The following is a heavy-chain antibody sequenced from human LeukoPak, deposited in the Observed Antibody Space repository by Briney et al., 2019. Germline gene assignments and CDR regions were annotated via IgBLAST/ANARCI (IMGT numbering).Heavy chain of an antibody. CDR2: ISGSGGST. CDR3: AKTLTMILVLRGGFDY. D-gene: IGHD3-22*01. V-gene: IGHV3-23*01. Sequence: GGSLRLSCAASGFTFSSYEMNWVRQAPGKGLEWVSAISGSGGSTYYADSVKGRFTISRDNSKNTLYLQMNSLRAEDTAVYYCAKTLTMILVLRGGFDYWGQGALVTVSS. CDR1: GFTFSSYE. J-gene: IGHJ4*02.